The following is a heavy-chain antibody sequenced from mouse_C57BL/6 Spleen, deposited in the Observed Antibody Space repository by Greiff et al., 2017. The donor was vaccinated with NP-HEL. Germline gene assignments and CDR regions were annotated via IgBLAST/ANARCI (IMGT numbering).Heavy chain of an antibody. V-gene: IGHV2-2*01. CDR3: ARNYGGTGAWFAY. D-gene: IGHD1-1*01. CDR1: GFSLTSYG. J-gene: IGHJ3*01. Sequence: VMLVESGPGLVQPSQSLSITCTVSGFSLTSYGVHWVRQSPGKGLEWLGVIWSGGSTDYNAAFISRLSISKDNSKSQVFFKMNSLQADDTAIYYCARNYGGTGAWFAYWGQGTLVTVSA. CDR2: IWSGGST.